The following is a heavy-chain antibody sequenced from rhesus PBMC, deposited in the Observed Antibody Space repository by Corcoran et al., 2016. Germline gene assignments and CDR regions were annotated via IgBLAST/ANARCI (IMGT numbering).Heavy chain of an antibody. Sequence: QLQLQESGPGLVKPSETLSLTCAVSGGSISSNWWSWIRQLPGKGLEWIGRISGSGESTSSTPFRKRRFTISPDTSKTERALKLSSVTAADTAVYYCARVGSSWSEWDTVGTEWYFDLWGPGTPITISS. J-gene: IGHJ2*01. CDR3: ARVGSSWSEWDTVGTEWYFDL. CDR2: ISGSGEST. D-gene: IGHD5-42*01. CDR1: GGSISSNW. V-gene: IGHV4-173*01.